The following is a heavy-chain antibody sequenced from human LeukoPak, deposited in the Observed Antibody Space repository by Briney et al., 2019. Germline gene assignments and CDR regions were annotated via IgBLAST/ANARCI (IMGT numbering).Heavy chain of an antibody. CDR1: GFTFSSYA. Sequence: GGSLRLPCAASGFTFSSYAMSWVRQAPGKGLEWVSAISGSGGSTYYADSVKGRFTISRDNSKNTLYLQMNSLRAEDTAVYYCAKESIRSGEQQLYYFDYWGLGTLVTVSS. D-gene: IGHD6-13*01. V-gene: IGHV3-23*01. J-gene: IGHJ4*02. CDR3: AKESIRSGEQQLYYFDY. CDR2: ISGSGGST.